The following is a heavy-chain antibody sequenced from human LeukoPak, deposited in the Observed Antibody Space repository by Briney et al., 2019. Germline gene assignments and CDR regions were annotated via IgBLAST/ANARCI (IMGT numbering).Heavy chain of an antibody. Sequence: SETLSLTCTVSGGSISSSSYYWGWIRQPPGKGLEWIGSIYYSGSTYYNPSLKSRVTISVDTSKNQFSLKLSSVTAADTAVYYCARHFKWELARPSDYWGQGTLVTVSS. J-gene: IGHJ4*02. V-gene: IGHV4-39*01. CDR3: ARHFKWELARPSDY. CDR2: IYYSGST. D-gene: IGHD1-26*01. CDR1: GGSISSSSYY.